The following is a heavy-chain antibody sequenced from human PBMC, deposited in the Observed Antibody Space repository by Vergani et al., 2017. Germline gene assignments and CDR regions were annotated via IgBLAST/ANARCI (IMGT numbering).Heavy chain of an antibody. CDR2: IYHSGST. CDR3: TRQPQEGASGPPSVPT. J-gene: IGHJ4*02. D-gene: IGHD5-12*01. Sequence: QVQLQESGPGLVKPSQTLSLTCTVSGASISDRTPYWSWIRQPPGKGLEWIWSIYHSGSTHYNPSLKSRVTISVDTSKNDFSLKVTSVTTADTAVYYCTRQPQEGASGPPSVPTWGQGISVIVSS. V-gene: IGHV4-61*02. CDR1: GASISDRTPY.